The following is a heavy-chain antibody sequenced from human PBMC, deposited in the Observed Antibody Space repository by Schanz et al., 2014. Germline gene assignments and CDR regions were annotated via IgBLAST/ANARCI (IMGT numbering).Heavy chain of an antibody. J-gene: IGHJ3*01. Sequence: EVHLLESGGGLVQPGGSLRLSCAASGFTFSTTWMNWVRQAPGKGLEWVANIEHDGSEKFYVDSVKGRFTISRDNAKNSLYLQMNSLRAEDTAVYYCVRDQPYDAFDFWGQGTMVTVSS. CDR3: VRDQPYDAFDF. V-gene: IGHV3-7*01. CDR1: GFTFSTTW. CDR2: IEHDGSEK.